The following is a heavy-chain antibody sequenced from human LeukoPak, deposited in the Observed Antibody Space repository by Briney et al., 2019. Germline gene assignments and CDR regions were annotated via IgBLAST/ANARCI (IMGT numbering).Heavy chain of an antibody. Sequence: ASVKVSCKASGYTFTSYAMHWVRQAPGQRLEWMGWINAGNGNTKYSQKFQGRVTITRDTSASTAYMELSSLRSEDTAVYYCATDRITIFGVVICRYWGQGTLVTVSS. CDR2: INAGNGNT. V-gene: IGHV1-3*01. CDR3: ATDRITIFGVVICRY. CDR1: GYTFTSYA. D-gene: IGHD3-3*01. J-gene: IGHJ4*02.